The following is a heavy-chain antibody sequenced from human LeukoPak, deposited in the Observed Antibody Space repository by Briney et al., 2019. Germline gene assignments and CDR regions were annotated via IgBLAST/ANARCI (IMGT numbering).Heavy chain of an antibody. CDR3: ASHIVVVTAALDV. CDR2: ISSSSSTI. D-gene: IGHD2-21*02. J-gene: IGHJ6*02. V-gene: IGHV3-48*02. Sequence: GGSLRLSCAASGFTFSSYSMTWVGQAPGKGLEWVSYISSSSSTIYYADSVKGRFTISRDNAKNSLYLQMNSLRDEDTAVYYCASHIVVVTAALDVWGQGTTVTVSS. CDR1: GFTFSSYS.